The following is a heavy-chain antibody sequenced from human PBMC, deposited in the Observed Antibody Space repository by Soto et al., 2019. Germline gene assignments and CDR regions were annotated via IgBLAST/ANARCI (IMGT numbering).Heavy chain of an antibody. V-gene: IGHV3-30-3*01. CDR2: ISYDGSNK. D-gene: IGHD6-6*01. Sequence: GGSLRLSCAASGFTFSSYAMHWVRQAPGKGLEWVAVISYDGSNKYYADSVKGRFTISRDNSKNTLYLQMNSLRAEDTAVYYCARGRGYSSSLPPNYWGQGTLVTVSS. CDR1: GFTFSSYA. J-gene: IGHJ4*02. CDR3: ARGRGYSSSLPPNY.